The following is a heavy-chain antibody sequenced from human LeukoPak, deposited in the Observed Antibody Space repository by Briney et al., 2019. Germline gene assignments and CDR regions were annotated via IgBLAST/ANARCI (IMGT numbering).Heavy chain of an antibody. Sequence: SETLSLTCTVSGGSISSYYWSWIRQPPGKGLEWIGYIYYSGSTNYNPSLKSRVTISVDTSKNQFSLKLSSVTAADTAVYYCARVIGRIGYCSGGSCLSSGWFDPWGQGTLVTVSS. CDR2: IYYSGST. CDR1: GGSISSYY. V-gene: IGHV4-59*01. CDR3: ARVIGRIGYCSGGSCLSSGWFDP. J-gene: IGHJ5*02. D-gene: IGHD2-15*01.